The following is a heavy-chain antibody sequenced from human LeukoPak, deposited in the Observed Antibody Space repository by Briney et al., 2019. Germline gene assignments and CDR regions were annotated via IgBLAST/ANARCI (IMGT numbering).Heavy chain of an antibody. CDR2: IRGSSSAK. V-gene: IGHV3-11*06. D-gene: IGHD6-13*01. CDR3: ARGHSSSWYRLNYYYYYMDV. J-gene: IGHJ6*03. CDR1: GFAFSEYP. Sequence: PGGSLRLSCAASGFAFSEYPMNWVRQAPGKGLEWVSNIRGSSSAKNYADSVKGRFTISRDNAKNSLYLEMSSLRAEDTAVYYCARGHSSSWYRLNYYYYYMDVWGKGTTVTVSS.